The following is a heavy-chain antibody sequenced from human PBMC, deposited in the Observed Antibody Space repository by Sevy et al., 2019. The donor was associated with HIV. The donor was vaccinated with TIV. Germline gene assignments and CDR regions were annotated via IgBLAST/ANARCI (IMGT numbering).Heavy chain of an antibody. Sequence: ATMKVSCKASGYTFTGYYMHWVRQAPGQGLEWMGWINPNSGGTNYAQKFQGRVTMTRDTSISTAYMELSRLRSDDTAVYYCARGSNSRTVTTYWYYYYGMDVWGQGTTVTVSS. CDR2: INPNSGGT. V-gene: IGHV1-2*02. CDR3: ARGSNSRTVTTYWYYYYGMDV. J-gene: IGHJ6*02. CDR1: GYTFTGYY. D-gene: IGHD4-17*01.